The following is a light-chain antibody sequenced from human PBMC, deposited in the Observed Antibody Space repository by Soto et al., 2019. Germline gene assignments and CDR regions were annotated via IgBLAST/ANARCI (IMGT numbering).Light chain of an antibody. CDR3: QSYDSSLSF. V-gene: IGLV1-40*01. Sequence: QSALTQPPSVSGAPGQRVTISCTGSSSNIGAGYDVHWYQQLPGTAPKLLIYGNSNRPSGVPDRFSGSKSGTSASLAITGLQAEGEADYYCQSYDSSLSFFGTGTKVTVL. J-gene: IGLJ1*01. CDR1: SSNIGAGYD. CDR2: GNS.